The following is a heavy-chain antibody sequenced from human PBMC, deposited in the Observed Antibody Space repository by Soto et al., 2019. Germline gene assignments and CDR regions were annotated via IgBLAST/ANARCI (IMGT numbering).Heavy chain of an antibody. CDR2: ISSSGSTI. CDR3: ARVYPVVTSTHDAFDI. D-gene: IGHD2-21*02. Sequence: EVQLVESGGGLVQPGGSLRLSCAASGFTFSSYEMNWVRQAPGKGLEWVSYISSSGSTIYYADSVKGRFTISRDNAKNSLYLQMNSLRAEDTAVYYCARVYPVVTSTHDAFDIWGQGTMVTVSS. V-gene: IGHV3-48*03. J-gene: IGHJ3*02. CDR1: GFTFSSYE.